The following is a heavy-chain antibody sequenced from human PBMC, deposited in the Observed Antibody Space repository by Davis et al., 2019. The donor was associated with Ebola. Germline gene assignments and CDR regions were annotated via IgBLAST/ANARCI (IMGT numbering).Heavy chain of an antibody. J-gene: IGHJ4*02. CDR1: GGSIISSSSY. D-gene: IGHD5-12*01. CDR3: ARQEDIVATIDY. CDR2: IYYSGST. Sequence: SETLSLTCTVSGGSIISSSSYWGWIRQPPRKGLEWIGSIYYSGSTYYNPSLKSRVTISVDTSKSQFSLRLSSVTAADTAVYYCARQEDIVATIDYWGQGTLVTVSS. V-gene: IGHV4-39*01.